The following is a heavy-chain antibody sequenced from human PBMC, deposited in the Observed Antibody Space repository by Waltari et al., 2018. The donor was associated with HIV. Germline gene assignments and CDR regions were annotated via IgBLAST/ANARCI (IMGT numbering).Heavy chain of an antibody. CDR2: INSDGSSA. CDR1: GFTFSSYW. V-gene: IGHV3-74*01. CDR3: ARGHQHYYDSSGYYSDV. Sequence: EVQLVESGGGLVQPGGSLRLSCVASGFTFSSYWMHWVRQAPGKGLVWVSRINSDGSSASHADSVKGRFTSSRDNAKNTLYLQMNSLRAEDTAVYYCARGHQHYYDSSGYYSDVWGQGTMVTVSS. D-gene: IGHD3-22*01. J-gene: IGHJ3*01.